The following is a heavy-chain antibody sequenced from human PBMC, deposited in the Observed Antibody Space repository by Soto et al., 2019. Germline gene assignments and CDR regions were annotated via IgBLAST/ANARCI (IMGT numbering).Heavy chain of an antibody. J-gene: IGHJ4*02. D-gene: IGHD1-26*01. Sequence: SETLSLTCTVSGGSMSSYYWTWIRQPPGKGLEWIGFIHYGGGTVYNPALRSRVTVTVETSKKQFSLNLSSVTAADTAVYYCVGARSGGVGATYSESWGQGALVT. V-gene: IGHV4-59*01. CDR1: GGSMSSYY. CDR2: IHYGGGT. CDR3: VGARSGGVGATYSES.